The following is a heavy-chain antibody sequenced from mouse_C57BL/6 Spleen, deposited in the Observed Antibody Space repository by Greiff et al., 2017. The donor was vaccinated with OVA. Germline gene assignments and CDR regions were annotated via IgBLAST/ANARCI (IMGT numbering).Heavy chain of an antibody. CDR1: GYTFTSYW. J-gene: IGHJ2*01. CDR3: ARGRIYDGYYGFDY. D-gene: IGHD2-3*01. Sequence: QVQLQQPGTELVKPGASVKLSCKASGYTFTSYWMHWVKQRPGQGLEWIGNINPSNGGNNYNEKFKSKATLTVDKSSSTAYIQLSSLTSEDSAVYYCARGRIYDGYYGFDYWGQGTTLTVSS. CDR2: INPSNGGN. V-gene: IGHV1-53*01.